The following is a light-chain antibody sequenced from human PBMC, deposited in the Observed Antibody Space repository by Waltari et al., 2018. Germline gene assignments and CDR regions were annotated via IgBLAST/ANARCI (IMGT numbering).Light chain of an antibody. CDR1: SGSVASNY. J-gene: IGLJ3*02. V-gene: IGLV6-57*02. Sequence: NFMLTQPHSVSESPGKTVIISCTGSSGSVASNYVQWYQQRPGSAPTTVIVEDNHRTPGVPDRFSGSIDRSSNSASLTISGLQTEDEADYYCQSYDSNNDWVFGGGTKLTVL. CDR3: QSYDSNNDWV. CDR2: EDN.